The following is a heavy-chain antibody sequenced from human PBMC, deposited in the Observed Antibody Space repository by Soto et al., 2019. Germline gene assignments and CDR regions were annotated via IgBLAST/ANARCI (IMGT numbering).Heavy chain of an antibody. CDR3: ARGYATSWYTYYYDY. Sequence: SETLSLTCTVSGGSISSYYWGWIRQPPGKGLEWMGYISYSGSTNYNPSLKSRVTISSDTTKNQLSLKLTSVTAADTAVYHCARGYATSWYTYYYDYWGQGALVTSPQ. CDR2: ISYSGST. V-gene: IGHV4-59*08. J-gene: IGHJ4*02. D-gene: IGHD6-13*01. CDR1: GGSISSYY.